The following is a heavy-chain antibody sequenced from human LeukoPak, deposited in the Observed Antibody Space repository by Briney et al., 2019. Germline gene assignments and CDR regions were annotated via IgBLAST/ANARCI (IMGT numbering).Heavy chain of an antibody. CDR2: IRYDGSNK. CDR3: AKLAPSGWYLWWFDL. CDR1: GFTFSSYG. J-gene: IGHJ5*02. V-gene: IGHV3-30*02. Sequence: GSLRLSCAASGFTFSSYGTHWVRQAPGKGLEWVAFIRYDGSNKYYADSVKGRFTISRDNSKNTLYLQMNSLRAEDTAVYYCAKLAPSGWYLWWFDLWGQGTLVTVSS. D-gene: IGHD6-19*01.